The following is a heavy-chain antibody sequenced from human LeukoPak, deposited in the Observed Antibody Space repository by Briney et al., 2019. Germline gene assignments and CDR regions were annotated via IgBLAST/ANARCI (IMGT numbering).Heavy chain of an antibody. V-gene: IGHV4-59*01. CDR3: ARGRYGWLPFDY. Sequence: SETLSLTCTVSGGSISSYYWNWIRQPPGKGLEWIGYIYYSGSTNYNPSLKSRVTISVDTSKNQFTLKLSSVTAADTAVYYCARGRYGWLPFDYWGQGTLVTVSS. CDR2: IYYSGST. D-gene: IGHD3-16*01. CDR1: GGSISSYY. J-gene: IGHJ4*02.